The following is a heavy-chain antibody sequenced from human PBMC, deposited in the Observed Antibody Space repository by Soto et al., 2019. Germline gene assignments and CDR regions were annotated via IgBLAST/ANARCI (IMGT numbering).Heavy chain of an antibody. J-gene: IGHJ4*02. V-gene: IGHV2-5*02. CDR2: IYWDDSK. CDR3: VRAYGGGSLD. CDR1: GFSLTTDRVG. Sequence: QITLKESGPTLVKPTQTLTLTCTFSGFSLTTDRVGLGWIRQPPGEALEWLAVIYWDDSKTYRPSLESRLTITKDTYKNQVALKMTTMGSLDTATYYFVRAYGGGSLDWSQGTLVRVSS. D-gene: IGHD3-10*01.